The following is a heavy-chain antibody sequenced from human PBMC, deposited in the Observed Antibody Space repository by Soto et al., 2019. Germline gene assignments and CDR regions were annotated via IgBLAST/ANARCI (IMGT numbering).Heavy chain of an antibody. Sequence: QVQLVQSGAEVKKPGSSVKVSCKASGGTFSSYAISWGRQAPGQGLEWMGGIIPIFGTANYAQKFQGRVTITADKSTSTAYMELSSLRSEDTAVYYCASEVSGIAAAGPYRENWFDPWGQGTLVTVSS. D-gene: IGHD6-13*01. J-gene: IGHJ5*02. CDR3: ASEVSGIAAAGPYRENWFDP. CDR2: IIPIFGTA. V-gene: IGHV1-69*06. CDR1: GGTFSSYA.